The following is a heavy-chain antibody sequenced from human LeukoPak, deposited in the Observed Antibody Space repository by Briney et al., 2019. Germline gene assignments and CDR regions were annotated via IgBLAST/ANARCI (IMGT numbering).Heavy chain of an antibody. CDR1: GGTFSSYA. CDR2: IIPIFGTA. D-gene: IGHD3-10*01. Sequence: SVKVPCKASGGTFSSYAISWVRQAPGQGLEWMGGIIPIFGTANYAQKFQGRVTITADESTSTAYMELSSLRAEDTAVYYCATEDCYGSGSYYSHAFDIWGQGTMVTVSS. CDR3: ATEDCYGSGSYYSHAFDI. J-gene: IGHJ3*02. V-gene: IGHV1-69*01.